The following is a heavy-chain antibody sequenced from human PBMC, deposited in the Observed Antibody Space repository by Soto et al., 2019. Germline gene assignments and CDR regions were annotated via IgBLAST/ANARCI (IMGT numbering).Heavy chain of an antibody. D-gene: IGHD2-15*01. CDR2: IIPIFGTA. CDR3: ARDARDCSGGSCYSDV. CDR1: GGTFSSYA. J-gene: IGHJ6*02. Sequence: QVQLVQSGAEVKKPESSVKVSCKASGGTFSSYAISWVRQAPGQGLEWMGGIIPIFGTANYAQKFQGRVTITADESTSTAYMELSSLRSEDTAVYYCARDARDCSGGSCYSDVWGQGTTVTVSS. V-gene: IGHV1-69*01.